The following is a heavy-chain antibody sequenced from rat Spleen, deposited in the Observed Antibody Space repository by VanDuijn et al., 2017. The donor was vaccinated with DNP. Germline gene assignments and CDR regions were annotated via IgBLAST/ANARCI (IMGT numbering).Heavy chain of an antibody. Sequence: EVQLVESGGGLVQPGRSLKLSCAVSRITFSDHNMAWVRQAPKKGLEWVATISYDGSDIYYRDSVKGRFTMSRVNAKSTLYLQMDSLRSEGTATYYCASRPPPTRGPFDYWGQGVTVTVSS. CDR3: ASRPPPTRGPFDY. V-gene: IGHV5-7*01. D-gene: IGHD1-4*01. CDR1: RITFSDHN. J-gene: IGHJ2*01. CDR2: ISYDGSDI.